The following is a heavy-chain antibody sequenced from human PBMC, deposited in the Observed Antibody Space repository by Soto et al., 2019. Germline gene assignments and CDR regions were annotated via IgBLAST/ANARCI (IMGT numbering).Heavy chain of an antibody. Sequence: SVKVSCKASGGTFSSYAISWVRQAPGQGLEWMGGIIPIFGTANYAQKFQGRVTITADESTGTAYMELSSLRSEDTAVYYCAITPTTQYYYYYGMDVWGQGTTVTVSS. V-gene: IGHV1-69*13. CDR3: AITPTTQYYYYYGMDV. CDR1: GGTFSSYA. CDR2: IIPIFGTA. J-gene: IGHJ6*02.